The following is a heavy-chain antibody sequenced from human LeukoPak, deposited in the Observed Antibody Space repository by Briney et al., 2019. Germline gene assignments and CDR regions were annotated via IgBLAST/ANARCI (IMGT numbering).Heavy chain of an antibody. V-gene: IGHV3-23*01. CDR3: AKVGIVGATRSHFDY. D-gene: IGHD1-26*01. J-gene: IGHJ4*02. Sequence: PSETLSLTCAVYGGSFSDYFWNWIRQAPGKGLEWVSAISGSGGSTYYADSVKGRFTISRDNSKNTLYLQMNSLRAEDTAVYYCAKVGIVGATRSHFDYWGQGTLVTVSS. CDR2: ISGSGGST. CDR1: GGSFSDYF.